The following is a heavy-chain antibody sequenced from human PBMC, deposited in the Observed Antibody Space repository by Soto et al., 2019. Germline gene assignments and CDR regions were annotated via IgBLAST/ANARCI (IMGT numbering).Heavy chain of an antibody. V-gene: IGHV1-69*12. D-gene: IGHD2-2*02. J-gene: IGHJ3*02. CDR1: GGTFSSYA. CDR3: ARGDRVLVPAAIGAFDI. CDR2: IIPIFGTA. Sequence: QVQLVQSGAAVKKPGSSVKVSCKASGGTFSSYAISWVRQAPGQGLEWMGGIIPIFGTANYAQKFQGRVTITADESTSTAYMELSSLRSEDTAVYYCARGDRVLVPAAIGAFDIWGQGTMVTVSS.